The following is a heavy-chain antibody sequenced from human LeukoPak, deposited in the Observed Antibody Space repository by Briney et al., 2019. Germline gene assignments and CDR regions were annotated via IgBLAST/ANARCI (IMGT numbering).Heavy chain of an antibody. J-gene: IGHJ3*02. D-gene: IGHD2-8*02. V-gene: IGHV3-33*01. CDR1: GFTFSTSG. CDR3: ARYPPLLGVDAFDI. Sequence: GGSLRLSCAASGFTFSTSGMHWVRQAPGKGLEWVAVIWYDGSNKHYAESVKGRFSISRDNSKSTLYLQMNSLRAEDTAVYYCARYPPLLGVDAFDIWGQGTMVTVSS. CDR2: IWYDGSNK.